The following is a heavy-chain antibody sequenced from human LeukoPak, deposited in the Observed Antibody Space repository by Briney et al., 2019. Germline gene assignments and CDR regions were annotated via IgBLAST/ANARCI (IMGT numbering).Heavy chain of an antibody. D-gene: IGHD6-13*01. CDR1: GGFISSYY. CDR3: ARGVYIAAAQYGY. Sequence: SETLSLTCTVSGGFISSYYWSWIRQPPGKGLEWIGYIYYSGTTNYNPSLKSRVTISVDTSKNQFSLKLSSVSAADTAVYYCARGVYIAAAQYGYWGQGTLVTVSS. V-gene: IGHV4-59*01. J-gene: IGHJ4*02. CDR2: IYYSGTT.